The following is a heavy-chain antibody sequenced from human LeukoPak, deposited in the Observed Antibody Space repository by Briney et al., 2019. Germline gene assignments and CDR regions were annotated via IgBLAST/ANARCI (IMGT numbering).Heavy chain of an antibody. J-gene: IGHJ4*02. CDR1: GGSISGYF. Sequence: SETLSLTCTVSGGSISGYFWSWIRQPAGKGLDWIGRIYSSGSNNYNPSLKSRVTMSLDTSKNHFSLNLTSVTAADTAVYYCAREPTSGREPTSGRPLDYWGQGTLVTVSP. CDR2: IYSSGSN. CDR3: AREPTSGREPTSGRPLDY. V-gene: IGHV4-4*07. D-gene: IGHD5-12*01.